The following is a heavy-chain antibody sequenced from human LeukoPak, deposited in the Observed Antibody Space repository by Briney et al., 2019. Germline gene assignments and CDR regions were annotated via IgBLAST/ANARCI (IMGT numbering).Heavy chain of an antibody. CDR2: ISEGVGNT. J-gene: IGHJ4*02. Sequence: GGSLRLSCAASGFTFTNYAMRWVRQASGKGLEWVSGISEGVGNTYYADSVKGRFTISRDHSKNTLYLQMNSLRAEDTALYYCAKREKGTTGRFFDYWGQGTLVTVSS. D-gene: IGHD4-17*01. CDR1: GFTFTNYA. CDR3: AKREKGTTGRFFDY. V-gene: IGHV3-23*01.